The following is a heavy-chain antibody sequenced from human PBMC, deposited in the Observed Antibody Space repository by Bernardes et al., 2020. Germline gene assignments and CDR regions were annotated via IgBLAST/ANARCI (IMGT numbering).Heavy chain of an antibody. CDR2: ISRSSSTN. Sequence: GGSLRLSCAASGFTFSGYSMNWVRQAPGKGLEWVSYISRSSSTNYYADSVKGRFTISRDNARDSLYLQMNSLRVEDTAIYYCARGAVVVLAGAKTSPSHFDSWGQGILVTVSS. CDR1: GFTFSGYS. V-gene: IGHV3-48*01. J-gene: IGHJ4*02. CDR3: ARGAVVVLAGAKTSPSHFDS. D-gene: IGHD2-15*01.